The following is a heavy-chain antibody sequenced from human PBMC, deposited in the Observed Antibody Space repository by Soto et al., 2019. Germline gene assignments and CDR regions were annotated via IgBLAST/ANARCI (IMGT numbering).Heavy chain of an antibody. J-gene: IGHJ4*02. CDR1: GGTFSNNA. Sequence: SVKVSCKASGGTFSNNAISWVRQAPGQGLEWMGGIIPISGSTSYAPKFQGRVTITADESATTAYVELSSLRSEDTAVYYCARGPDRSGFYLFDYWGPGTLVTVS. D-gene: IGHD3-3*01. CDR2: IIPISGST. CDR3: ARGPDRSGFYLFDY. V-gene: IGHV1-69*13.